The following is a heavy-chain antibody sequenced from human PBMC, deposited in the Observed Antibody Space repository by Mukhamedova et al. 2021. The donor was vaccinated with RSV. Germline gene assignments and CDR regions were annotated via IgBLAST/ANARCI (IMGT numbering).Heavy chain of an antibody. Sequence: YPGDSDTRYSPSFQGQVTISADKSISTAYLQWSSLKASDTATYYCARGVTRDYWGQGTLVTVSS. CDR2: YPGDSDT. CDR3: ARGVTRDY. J-gene: IGHJ4*02. V-gene: IGHV5-51*01. D-gene: IGHD4-17*01.